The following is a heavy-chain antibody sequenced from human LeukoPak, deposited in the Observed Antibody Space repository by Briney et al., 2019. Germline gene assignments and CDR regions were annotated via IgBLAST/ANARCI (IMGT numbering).Heavy chain of an antibody. CDR3: AREAASIAVAGTDLHGGKDY. Sequence: PSETLSLTCTVSGGSISGYYCSWVRQSAGKGLQWIGRIHSSGNTGYNPSLRSRVTMSVDTSKNHCSLRLSSVTAADTAVYYCAREAASIAVAGTDLHGGKDYWGQGTLVTVSS. J-gene: IGHJ4*02. D-gene: IGHD6-19*01. V-gene: IGHV4-4*07. CDR1: GGSISGYY. CDR2: IHSSGNT.